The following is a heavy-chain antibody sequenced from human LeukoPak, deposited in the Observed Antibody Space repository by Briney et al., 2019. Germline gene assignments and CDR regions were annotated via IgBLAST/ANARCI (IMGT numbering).Heavy chain of an antibody. V-gene: IGHV3-74*01. Sequence: PGGSLRLSCAASGFTFSSYWMHWVRQAPGKGLVWVSRINSDGSSTSYADSVKGRFTISRDNAKNTLYLQMNSLRAEDTAVYYCAREGGGYDAFDIWGQGTMVTVSP. CDR3: AREGGGYDAFDI. CDR2: INSDGSST. D-gene: IGHD5-12*01. CDR1: GFTFSSYW. J-gene: IGHJ3*02.